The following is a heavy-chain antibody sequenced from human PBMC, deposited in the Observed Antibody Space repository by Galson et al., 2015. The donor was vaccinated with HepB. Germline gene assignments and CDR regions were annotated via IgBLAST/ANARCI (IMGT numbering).Heavy chain of an antibody. D-gene: IGHD6-13*01. CDR1: GGTFSSYA. V-gene: IGHV1-69*06. Sequence: SVKVSCKASGGTFSSYAISWVRQAPGQGLEWMGGIIPIFGTANYAQKFQGRVTITADKSTSTAYMELSSLRSEDTAVYYCARGAWGAAAGTFDYWGQGTLVTVSS. CDR3: ARGAWGAAAGTFDY. CDR2: IIPIFGTA. J-gene: IGHJ4*02.